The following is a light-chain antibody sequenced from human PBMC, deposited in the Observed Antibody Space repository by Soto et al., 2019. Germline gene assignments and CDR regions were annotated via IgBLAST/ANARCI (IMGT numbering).Light chain of an antibody. Sequence: QLVLTQSPSSSASLGASVKLTCTLSSGHSNYAIAWHQQQSEKGPRYLMKLKSDGSHSKGYGLPDRFSGSSSGAERYLTIASLQSEEGADYYCQTWGSGIVVFGGGTKLTVL. CDR2: LKSDGSH. CDR3: QTWGSGIVV. CDR1: SGHSNYA. J-gene: IGLJ2*01. V-gene: IGLV4-69*01.